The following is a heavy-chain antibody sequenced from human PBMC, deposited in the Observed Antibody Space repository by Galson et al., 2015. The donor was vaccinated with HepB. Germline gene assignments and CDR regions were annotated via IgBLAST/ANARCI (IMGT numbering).Heavy chain of an antibody. CDR1: GFTFSSYG. V-gene: IGHV3-33*01. Sequence: LRLSCAASGFTFSSYGMHWVRQAPGKGLEWVAVIWYDGSNKYYADSVKGRFTISRDNSKNTLYLQMNSLRAEDTAVYYCARGGENLVYYYGMDVWGQGTTVTVSS. D-gene: IGHD2-8*02. J-gene: IGHJ6*02. CDR3: ARGGENLVYYYGMDV. CDR2: IWYDGSNK.